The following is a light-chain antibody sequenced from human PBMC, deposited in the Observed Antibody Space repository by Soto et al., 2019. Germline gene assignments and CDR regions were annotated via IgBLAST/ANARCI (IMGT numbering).Light chain of an antibody. Sequence: QSVLTHPASVSGSPAQSITIPCTGTSSDVGGYNYVSWYQQHPGKAPKLMIYDVSNRASGVSNLFSGSKSGNTASLTISVLQAEDEADYYCSSYTSSSTLVFGGGTKVTVL. V-gene: IGLV2-14*01. CDR3: SSYTSSSTLV. J-gene: IGLJ2*01. CDR2: DVS. CDR1: SSDVGGYNY.